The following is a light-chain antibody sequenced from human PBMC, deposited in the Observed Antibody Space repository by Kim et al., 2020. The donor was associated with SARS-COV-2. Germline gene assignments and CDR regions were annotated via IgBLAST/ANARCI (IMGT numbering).Light chain of an antibody. CDR2: EVS. V-gene: IGLV2-18*02. CDR1: SRDVGSYNR. CDR3: SSYTSSSTVV. Sequence: SVTLSCTGTSRDVGSYNRVSWYQQPPGTAPKLMIYEVSNRPSGVPDRFSGSKSGNTASLTISGLQAEDEADYYCSSYTSSSTVVFGGGTQLTVL. J-gene: IGLJ2*01.